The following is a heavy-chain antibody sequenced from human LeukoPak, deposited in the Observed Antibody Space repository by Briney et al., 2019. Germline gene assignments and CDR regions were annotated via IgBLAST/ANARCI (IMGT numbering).Heavy chain of an antibody. CDR2: ISAYNGNT. J-gene: IGHJ6*03. D-gene: IGHD3-16*01. Sequence: ASVKVSCKASGYTFTSYGISWVRQAPGQGLEWMGWISAYNGNTNYAQKLQGRVTMTTDTSTSTAYMELRSLRSDDTAVYYCARERGGYYYYYMDVWGEGTTVTVSS. CDR1: GYTFTSYG. V-gene: IGHV1-18*01. CDR3: ARERGGYYYYYMDV.